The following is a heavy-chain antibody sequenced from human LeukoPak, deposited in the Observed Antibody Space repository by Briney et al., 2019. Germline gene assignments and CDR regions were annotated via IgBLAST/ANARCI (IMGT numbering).Heavy chain of an antibody. V-gene: IGHV4-34*01. D-gene: IGHD3-3*01. Sequence: PSETLSLTCAVYGGSFSGYYWSWIRQPPGKGLEWIGEINHSGSTNYNPSLKSRVTISVDTSKNQFSLKLSSVTAADTAVYYCARAQTRITIFGVVKVAFDIRGQGTMVTVSS. CDR1: GGSFSGYY. J-gene: IGHJ3*02. CDR3: ARAQTRITIFGVVKVAFDI. CDR2: INHSGST.